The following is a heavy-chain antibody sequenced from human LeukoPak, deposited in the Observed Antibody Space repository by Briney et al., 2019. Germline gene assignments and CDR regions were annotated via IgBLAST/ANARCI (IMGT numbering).Heavy chain of an antibody. D-gene: IGHD3/OR15-3a*01. CDR2: INHSGST. Sequence: PSGTLSLTCAVYGGSFSGYYWSWIRQPPGKGLEWIGEINHSGSTNYNPSFKSRVTISGDTSKNQFSLKLSSLTAADTAVYYCARERHDFWTGYYDSWGQGTLVTVSS. V-gene: IGHV4-34*01. CDR3: ARERHDFWTGYYDS. CDR1: GGSFSGYY. J-gene: IGHJ4*02.